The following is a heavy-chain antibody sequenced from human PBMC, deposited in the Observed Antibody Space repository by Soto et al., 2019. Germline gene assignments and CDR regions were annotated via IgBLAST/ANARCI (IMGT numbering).Heavy chain of an antibody. D-gene: IGHD3-10*01. Sequence: PGESLKISCKGSGYSFTSYWISWVRQMPGKGLEWMGSIDPSDSYTNYSPSFQGHVTISADKSISTAYLQWSSLKASDTAMYYCARHRRGYSYGSTLWFGELLSDPFDYWGQGTLVTVSS. V-gene: IGHV5-10-1*01. CDR1: GYSFTSYW. CDR3: ARHRRGYSYGSTLWFGELLSDPFDY. J-gene: IGHJ4*02. CDR2: IDPSDSYT.